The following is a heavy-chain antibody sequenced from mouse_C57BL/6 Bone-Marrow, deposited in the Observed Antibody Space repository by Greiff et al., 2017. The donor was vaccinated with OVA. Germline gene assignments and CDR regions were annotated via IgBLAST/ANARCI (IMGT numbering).Heavy chain of an antibody. Sequence: EVKLMESGGGLVKPGGSLKLSCAASGFTFSDYGMHWVRQAPEKGLEWVAYISSGSSTIYYADTVTGRFTISRDNAKNTLFLQMTSRRSEDTAMYYCARREGLRGYARDYWGQGTSVTVSS. V-gene: IGHV5-17*01. CDR3: ARREGLRGYARDY. D-gene: IGHD2-4*01. CDR1: GFTFSDYG. CDR2: ISSGSSTI. J-gene: IGHJ4*01.